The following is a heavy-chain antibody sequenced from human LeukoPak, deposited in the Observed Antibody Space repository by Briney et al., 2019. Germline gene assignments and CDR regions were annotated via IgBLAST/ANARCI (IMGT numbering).Heavy chain of an antibody. Sequence: PGGSLRLSCAASGFTFSKSWMSWVRQAPGQGLEWVAAIQDDGSVKDYVDSVKGRFTISRDNAKNSLYLQMNSLRAEDTSVYYCARAAYMVRGVIITPPFDYWGQGALVTVSS. CDR1: GFTFSKSW. D-gene: IGHD3-10*01. CDR2: IQDDGSVK. J-gene: IGHJ4*02. V-gene: IGHV3-7*01. CDR3: ARAAYMVRGVIITPPFDY.